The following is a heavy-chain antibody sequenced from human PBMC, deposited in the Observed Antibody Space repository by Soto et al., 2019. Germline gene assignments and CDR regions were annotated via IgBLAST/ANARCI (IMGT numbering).Heavy chain of an antibody. CDR3: ARSHYDILTGPGAFDI. CDR2: IYPGDSDT. J-gene: IGHJ3*02. CDR1: GYSFTSYW. V-gene: IGHV5-51*01. D-gene: IGHD3-9*01. Sequence: GESLKISCKGSGYSFTSYWIGWVRQMPGKGLEWMGIIYPGDSDTRYSPSFQGQVTISADKSISTAYLQWSSLKSSDTAMYYCARSHYDILTGPGAFDIWGQGTMVTVSS.